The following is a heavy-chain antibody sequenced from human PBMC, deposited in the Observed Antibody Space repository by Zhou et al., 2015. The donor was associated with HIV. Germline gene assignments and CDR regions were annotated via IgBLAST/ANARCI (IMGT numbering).Heavy chain of an antibody. J-gene: IGHJ5*02. D-gene: IGHD1-14*01. Sequence: QVQLVQSGAEVKKPGASVKVSCKASGYTFTSYYMHWVRQAPGQGLEWMGIINPSGGSTSYAQKFQGRVTMTRNTSISTAYMELSSLRSEDTAMYYCARAIRDRYDRGNWFDPVGPGNPGHRLL. CDR1: GYTFTSYY. CDR2: INPSGGST. V-gene: IGHV1-46*01. CDR3: ARAIRDRYDRGNWFDP.